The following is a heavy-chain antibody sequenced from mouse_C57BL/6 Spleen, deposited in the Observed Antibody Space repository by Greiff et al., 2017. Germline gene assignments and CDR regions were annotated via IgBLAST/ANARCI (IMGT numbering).Heavy chain of an antibody. V-gene: IGHV1-55*01. CDR3: ARRFTTVVADWYFDV. CDR2: IYPGSGST. CDR1: GYTFTSYW. D-gene: IGHD1-1*01. J-gene: IGHJ1*03. Sequence: VQLQQSGAELVKPGASVKMSCKASGYTFTSYWITWVKQRPGQGLEWIGDIYPGSGSTNYNEKFKSKATLTVDTSSSPAYMQLSSLTSEDSAVYYWARRFTTVVADWYFDVWGTGTTVTVSS.